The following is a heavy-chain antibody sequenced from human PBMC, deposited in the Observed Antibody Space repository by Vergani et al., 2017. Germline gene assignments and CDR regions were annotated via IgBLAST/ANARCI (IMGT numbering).Heavy chain of an antibody. J-gene: IGHJ6*03. V-gene: IGHV3-30-3*01. Sequence: QVQLVESGGGVVQPGRSLRLSCAASGFTFSSYAMHWVRQAPGKGLEWVSVISYDGSNKYYADSVQGRFTIDRDNSKNTLYLQMNSLRAEDTTVYYCARVAIVATEGYYYYYMDGWGKGTTVTVSS. CDR3: ARVAIVATEGYYYYYMDG. CDR1: GFTFSSYA. D-gene: IGHD5-12*01. CDR2: ISYDGSNK.